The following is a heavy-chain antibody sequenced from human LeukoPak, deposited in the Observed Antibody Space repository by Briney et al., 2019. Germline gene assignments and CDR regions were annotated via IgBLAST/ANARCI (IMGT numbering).Heavy chain of an antibody. CDR1: GFTFSSYV. CDR3: AKDLNGYCSSTSCLGPFDY. D-gene: IGHD2-2*03. Sequence: GGSLRLSCAASGFTFSSYVMHWVRQAPGKGLEWVAFIRYDGSNKYYADSVKGRFTISRDNSKNTLYLQMNSLRAEDRAVYYCAKDLNGYCSSTSCLGPFDYWGQGTLVTVSS. J-gene: IGHJ4*02. CDR2: IRYDGSNK. V-gene: IGHV3-30*02.